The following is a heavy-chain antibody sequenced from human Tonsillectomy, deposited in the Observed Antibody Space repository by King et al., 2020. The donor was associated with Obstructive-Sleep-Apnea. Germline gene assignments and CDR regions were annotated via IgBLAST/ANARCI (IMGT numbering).Heavy chain of an antibody. CDR1: GASISSTSYC. CDR3: TRMVTAAYYYYAVDV. CDR2: IGYSGST. J-gene: IGHJ6*02. Sequence: LQLQESGPGLVKPSETLSLTCSVSGASISSTSYCWGWIRQPPGKGLEWIGNIGYSGSTNYNPSLKNRITISVDTSKNQLSLRLRSVTAADTAVYFCTRMVTAAYYYYAVDVWGQGTTVTVSS. V-gene: IGHV4-39*07. D-gene: IGHD2-8*01.